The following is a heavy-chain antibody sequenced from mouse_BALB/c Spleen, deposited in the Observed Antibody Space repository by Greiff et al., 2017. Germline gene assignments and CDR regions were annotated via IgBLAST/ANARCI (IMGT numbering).Heavy chain of an antibody. CDR3: ARLGRDFDY. J-gene: IGHJ2*01. D-gene: IGHD4-1*01. V-gene: IGHV5-9-3*01. CDR1: GFTFSSYA. CDR2: ISSGGSYT. Sequence: EVKLMESGGGLVKPGGSLKLSCAASGFTFSSYAMSWVRQTPEKRLEWVATISSGGSYTYYPDSVKGRFTISRDNAKNTLYLQMSSLRSEDTAMYYCARLGRDFDYWGQGTTLTVSS.